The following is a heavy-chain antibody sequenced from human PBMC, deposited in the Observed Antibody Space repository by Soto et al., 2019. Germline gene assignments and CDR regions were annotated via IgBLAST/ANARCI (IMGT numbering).Heavy chain of an antibody. CDR2: PSHTGTT. J-gene: IGHJ3*02. Sequence: QVQLQESGPGLVKPSETLSLTCTVSGVSISSDYWTWIRQSPGKGLEWIAYPSHTGTTDYNPSLKSRVSISLDTSKTQLSLKLTSVAAADTAVYYCARGTPWLDAFDIWGQRKKVTVSP. D-gene: IGHD6-19*01. CDR3: ARGTPWLDAFDI. CDR1: GVSISSDY. V-gene: IGHV4-59*01.